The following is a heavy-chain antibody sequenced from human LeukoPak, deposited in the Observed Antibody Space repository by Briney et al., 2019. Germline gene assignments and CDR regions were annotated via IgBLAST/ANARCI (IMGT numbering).Heavy chain of an antibody. J-gene: IGHJ4*02. CDR3: AGFDYDYGLFRAEGNFDY. V-gene: IGHV4-59*01. CDR2: IYYSGST. Sequence: PSETLSLTCTVSGGSISSYYWSWIRLPPGKGLEWIGYIYYSGSTNYNPSLKSRVTISVDTSKNQFSLKLSSVTAADTAVYYCAGFDYDYGLFRAEGNFDYWGQGTLVTVSS. D-gene: IGHD3-16*01. CDR1: GGSISSYY.